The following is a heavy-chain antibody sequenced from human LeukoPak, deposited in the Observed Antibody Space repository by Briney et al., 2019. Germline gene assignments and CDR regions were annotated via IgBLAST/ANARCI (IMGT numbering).Heavy chain of an antibody. Sequence: GGSLILSCTASGFTFRNYAMRWVRQAPGKGLEWVSAVSGSGDYTYYADSVKGRFTISRDNSKNTLYLHMNSLRAEDTAVFYCAKAEFGSGTYYISDWGQGTFVSVSS. D-gene: IGHD3-10*01. J-gene: IGHJ4*02. V-gene: IGHV3-23*01. CDR3: AKAEFGSGTYYISD. CDR1: GFTFRNYA. CDR2: VSGSGDYT.